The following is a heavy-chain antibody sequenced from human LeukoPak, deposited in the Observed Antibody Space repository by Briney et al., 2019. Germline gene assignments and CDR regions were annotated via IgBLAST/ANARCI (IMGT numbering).Heavy chain of an antibody. Sequence: PGRSLRLSXTAAGFTFGDYAMSWVRQAPGKGLEWVGFIRGKTYGGTTEYAASVKGRFTISRDDSKSIAYLQMNSLKTEDTAVYYCTYTYDSTGYYPGTFDYWGQGTLVTVSS. CDR1: GFTFGDYA. V-gene: IGHV3-49*04. D-gene: IGHD3-22*01. CDR3: TYTYDSTGYYPGTFDY. CDR2: IRGKTYGGTT. J-gene: IGHJ4*02.